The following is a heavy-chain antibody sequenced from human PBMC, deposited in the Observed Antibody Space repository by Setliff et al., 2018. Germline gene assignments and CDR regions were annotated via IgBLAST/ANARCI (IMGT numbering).Heavy chain of an antibody. CDR2: MHQSGRA. Sequence: SETLSLTCAVYDGAFSTYFWTWIRQPPGKGLEWIGEMHQSGRANFNPSLRSRVTISVDPSKNHFSLKMTSVTAADTAVYYCAREGPESDSSGYMDVWGQGTTVTVSS. J-gene: IGHJ6*03. CDR1: DGAFSTYF. V-gene: IGHV4-34*01. CDR3: AREGPESDSSGYMDV. D-gene: IGHD6-19*01.